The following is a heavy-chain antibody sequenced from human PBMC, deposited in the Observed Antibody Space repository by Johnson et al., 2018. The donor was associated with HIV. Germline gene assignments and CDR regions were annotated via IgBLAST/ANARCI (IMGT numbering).Heavy chain of an antibody. CDR3: SKDYSSILSAFDI. J-gene: IGHJ3*02. Sequence: QVQLVESGGSVVRPGGSLRLSCAASGFNFDDYGMNWVRQAPGKGLEWVAVISYDGSNKYYADSVKGRFTISRDNSKNTLYLQMNSLRAEDTAVYYCSKDYSSILSAFDIWGQGTMVTVSS. D-gene: IGHD6-13*01. V-gene: IGHV3-30*18. CDR2: ISYDGSNK. CDR1: GFNFDDYG.